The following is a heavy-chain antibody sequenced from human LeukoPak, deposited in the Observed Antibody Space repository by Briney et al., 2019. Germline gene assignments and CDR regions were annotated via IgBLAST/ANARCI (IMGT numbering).Heavy chain of an antibody. CDR3: AARYIRSWYQN. Sequence: GGSLRLSCAASGFTFSSYSMNWVRQAPGKGPEWVSSISSSSSYIYYADSMKGRFTISRDNAKNSLYLQMNSLRSEDTAVYYCAARYIRSWYQNWGQGTLVTVSS. V-gene: IGHV3-21*04. CDR1: GFTFSSYS. CDR2: ISSSSSYI. D-gene: IGHD6-13*01. J-gene: IGHJ4*02.